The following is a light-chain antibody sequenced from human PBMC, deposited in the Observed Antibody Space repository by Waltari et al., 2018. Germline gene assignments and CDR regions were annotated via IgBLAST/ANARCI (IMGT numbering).Light chain of an antibody. J-gene: IGKJ1*01. Sequence: EIVMTQSPATLSVSPGERATLSCRASQRVSSNLAWYQQKPGQAPRLLIHGASTRATGIPARFSGSGSGTEFTLTISSLQSEDFAVYYCQQYNNWPPGAFGPGTKVEIK. CDR1: QRVSSN. CDR2: GAS. CDR3: QQYNNWPPGA. V-gene: IGKV3-15*01.